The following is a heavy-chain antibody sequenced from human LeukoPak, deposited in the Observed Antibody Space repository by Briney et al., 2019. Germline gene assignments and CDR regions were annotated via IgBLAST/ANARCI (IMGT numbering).Heavy chain of an antibody. Sequence: GGSLRLSCAASGFTFSNAWMSWVRQAPGKGLEWVGRIKSKTDGGTTDYAAPVKGRFTISRDDSNNTLYLQMNSLKTEDTAVYYCTTDRGSGWPFDYWGQGNLVTVSS. CDR1: GFTFSNAW. CDR3: TTDRGSGWPFDY. V-gene: IGHV3-15*01. CDR2: IKSKTDGGTT. J-gene: IGHJ4*02. D-gene: IGHD6-19*01.